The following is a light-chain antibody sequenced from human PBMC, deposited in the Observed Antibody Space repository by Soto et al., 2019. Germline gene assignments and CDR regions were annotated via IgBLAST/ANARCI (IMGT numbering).Light chain of an antibody. J-gene: IGKJ2*01. Sequence: EIVLTQSPGTLSLSPGERATLSCRASQSVSSNLLAWYQQRPGQAPWLLIYGASSRATGIPDRFSGSGSGTDFTLTLSRLEPEDFAVYYCQQYVTSPHTFGQGTKLEIK. CDR3: QQYVTSPHT. CDR1: QSVSSNL. CDR2: GAS. V-gene: IGKV3-20*01.